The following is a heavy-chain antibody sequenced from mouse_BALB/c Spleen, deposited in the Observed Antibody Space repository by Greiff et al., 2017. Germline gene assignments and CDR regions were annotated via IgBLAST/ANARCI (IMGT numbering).Heavy chain of an antibody. J-gene: IGHJ4*01. CDR1: GFAFSSYD. V-gene: IGHV5-12-1*01. Sequence: EVKLMESGGGLVKPGGSLKLSCAASGFAFSSYDMSWVRQTPEKRLEWVAYISSGGGSTYYPDTVKGRFTISRDNAKNTLYLQMSSLKSEDTAMYYCARHGRTITTVVAPYYAMDYWGQGTSVTVSS. CDR3: ARHGRTITTVVAPYYAMDY. CDR2: ISSGGGST. D-gene: IGHD1-1*01.